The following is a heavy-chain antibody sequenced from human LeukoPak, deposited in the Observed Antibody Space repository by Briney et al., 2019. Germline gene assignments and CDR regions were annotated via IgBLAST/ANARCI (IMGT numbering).Heavy chain of an antibody. Sequence: KSSETLSLTCTVSGGSISSYYWSWIRQPPGKGLEWIGYIYYSGSTNYNPSLKSRVTISVDTSKNQFSLKLSSVTAADTAVYYCARSISTYYDFWSGPLANSVWGKGTTVTVSS. CDR3: ARSISTYYDFWSGPLANSV. D-gene: IGHD3-3*01. CDR1: GGSISSYY. V-gene: IGHV4-59*01. CDR2: IYYSGST. J-gene: IGHJ6*04.